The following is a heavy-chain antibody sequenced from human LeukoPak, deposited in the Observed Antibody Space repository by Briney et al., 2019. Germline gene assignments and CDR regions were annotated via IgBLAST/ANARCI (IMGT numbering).Heavy chain of an antibody. CDR1: GYTFTSYD. D-gene: IGHD3-3*01. Sequence: ASVKVSCKASGYTFTSYDINWVRQATGQGLEWMGWMNPNSGNTGHAQKFQGRVTMTRNTSISTAYMELSSLRSEDTAVYYCARGLPPRPYYDFWSGYYRSPYGMDVWGQGTTVTVSS. J-gene: IGHJ6*02. CDR2: MNPNSGNT. V-gene: IGHV1-8*01. CDR3: ARGLPPRPYYDFWSGYYRSPYGMDV.